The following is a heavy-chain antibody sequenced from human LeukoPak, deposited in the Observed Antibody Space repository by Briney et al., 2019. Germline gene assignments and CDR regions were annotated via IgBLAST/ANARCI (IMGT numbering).Heavy chain of an antibody. CDR3: ASSRYSSSWGPYDAFDI. CDR1: GYTFTSYD. CDR2: INPNSGGT. D-gene: IGHD6-13*01. Sequence: GASVKVSCKASGYTFTSYDINWVRQATGQGLAWMGWINPNSGGTNYAQKFQGRVTMTRDTSISTAYMELSRLRSDDTAVYYCASSRYSSSWGPYDAFDIWGQGTMVTVSS. J-gene: IGHJ3*02. V-gene: IGHV1-2*02.